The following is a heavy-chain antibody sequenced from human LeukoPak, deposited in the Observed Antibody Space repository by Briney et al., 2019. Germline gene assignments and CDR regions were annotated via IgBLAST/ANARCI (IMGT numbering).Heavy chain of an antibody. V-gene: IGHV4-34*01. Sequence: SETLSLTCAVYGGSFSGYYWSWIRQPPGKGLEWIGEINHSGSTNYNPSLKSRVTISVDTSKNQFSLKLSSVTAADTAVYYCARGPLRYCSSTSCYSYKRPFDYWGQGTLVTVSS. J-gene: IGHJ4*02. CDR3: ARGPLRYCSSTSCYSYKRPFDY. CDR1: GGSFSGYY. CDR2: INHSGST. D-gene: IGHD2-2*02.